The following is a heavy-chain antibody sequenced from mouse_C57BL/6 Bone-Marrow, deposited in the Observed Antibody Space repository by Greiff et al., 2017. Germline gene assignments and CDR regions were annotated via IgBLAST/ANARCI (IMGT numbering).Heavy chain of an antibody. J-gene: IGHJ2*01. CDR1: GYAFTNYL. CDR3: ARGGFDY. Sequence: QVQLQQSGAELVRPGTSVKVSCKASGYAFTNYLIEWVKQRPGQGLEWIGVINPGSGGTNYNEKFKGKETLTADKSSSTAYMQLSSLTSEDSAVYFCARGGFDYWGQGTTRTVSS. CDR2: INPGSGGT. V-gene: IGHV1-54*01.